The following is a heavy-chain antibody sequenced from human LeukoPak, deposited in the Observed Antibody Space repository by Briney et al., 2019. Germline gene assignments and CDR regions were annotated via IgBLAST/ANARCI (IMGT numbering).Heavy chain of an antibody. CDR2: IYYSGST. V-gene: IGHV4-39*07. J-gene: IGHJ6*02. CDR1: GGSISSSSYY. CDR3: ARAIAAAGPQGDYYYYGMDA. D-gene: IGHD6-13*01. Sequence: SETLSLTCTVSGGSISSSSYYWGWIRQPPGKGLEWIGSIYYSGSTYYNPSLKSRVTISVDTSKNQFSLKLSSVTAADTAVYYCARAIAAAGPQGDYYYYGMDAWGQGTTVTVSS.